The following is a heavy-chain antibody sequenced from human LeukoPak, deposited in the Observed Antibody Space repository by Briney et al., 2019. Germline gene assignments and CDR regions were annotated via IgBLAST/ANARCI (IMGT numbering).Heavy chain of an antibody. CDR1: GFTFSDYA. V-gene: IGHV3-21*01. CDR2: ISSSSSYI. D-gene: IGHD3-10*01. CDR3: ARNNDLRGVNHLLEY. J-gene: IGHJ4*02. Sequence: GGSLRLSCAASGFTFSDYAMHWVRQAPGKGLEWDSSISSSSSYIYYADSVKGRFTISRDNAKNSLYLQMNSLRAEDTAVYYCARNNDLRGVNHLLEYWGQGTLVTVSS.